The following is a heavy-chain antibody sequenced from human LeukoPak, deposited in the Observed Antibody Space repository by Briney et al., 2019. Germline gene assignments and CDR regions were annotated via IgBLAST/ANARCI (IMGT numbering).Heavy chain of an antibody. CDR2: IYYSGST. J-gene: IGHJ4*02. CDR3: ARNGGGEQQLVL. D-gene: IGHD6-13*01. Sequence: SETLSLTCTVSGGSISSYYWSWIRQPPGKGLEWIGYIYYSGSTNYNPSLKSRVTISVDTSKNQFSLKLSSVTAADTAVYYCARNGGGEQQLVLWGQGTLVTVSS. V-gene: IGHV4-59*08. CDR1: GGSISSYY.